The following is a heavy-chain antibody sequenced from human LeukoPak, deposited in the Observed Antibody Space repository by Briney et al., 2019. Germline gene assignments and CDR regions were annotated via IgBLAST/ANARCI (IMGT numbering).Heavy chain of an antibody. Sequence: PGGSLRLSCAASGFTFSSYWMHWVRQAPGKGLVWVSRINTDGSSTSYADSVKGRFTISRDNAKNTLYLQMNSLRAEDTAVYYCARVATYYDFWSGYPGTYYYYYMDVWGKGTTVTVSS. CDR1: GFTFSSYW. D-gene: IGHD3-3*01. CDR2: INTDGSST. CDR3: ARVATYYDFWSGYPGTYYYYYMDV. V-gene: IGHV3-74*01. J-gene: IGHJ6*03.